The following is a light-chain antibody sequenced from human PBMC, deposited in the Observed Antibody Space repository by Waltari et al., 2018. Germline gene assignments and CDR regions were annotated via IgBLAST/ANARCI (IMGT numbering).Light chain of an antibody. CDR1: QNVLYSSNNKNY. CDR3: QQYYTTPWT. J-gene: IGKJ1*01. CDR2: WTS. Sequence: SLGERATINCKSSQNVLYSSNNKNYIAWYQQKSGQPPKLLIYWTSTRESGVPDRFSGSGSGTDFALTISSLQAEDVAVYYCQQYYTTPWTFGQGTKVEIK. V-gene: IGKV4-1*01.